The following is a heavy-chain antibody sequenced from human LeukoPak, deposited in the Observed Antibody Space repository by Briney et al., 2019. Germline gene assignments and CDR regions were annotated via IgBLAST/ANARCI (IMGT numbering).Heavy chain of an antibody. CDR3: AKGGLVHRFDP. CDR2: IRQDESEK. J-gene: IGHJ5*02. V-gene: IGHV3-7*03. Sequence: GGSLRLSCVASGFTSSNYWMSWVRQAPGKGLEWVAIIRQDESEKYYVDSVKGRFTISRDNAKNSLYLQMNSLRADDTAVYYCAKGGLVHRFDPWGQGTLVTVSS. CDR1: GFTSSNYW.